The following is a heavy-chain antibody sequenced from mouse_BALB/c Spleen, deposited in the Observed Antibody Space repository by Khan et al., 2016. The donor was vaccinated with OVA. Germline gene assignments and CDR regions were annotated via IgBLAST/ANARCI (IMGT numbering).Heavy chain of an antibody. CDR3: ARRRGGYYFDY. V-gene: IGHV1-4*02. J-gene: IGHJ2*01. CDR1: GYTFTSYT. Sequence: VQLQESAPELARPGASVKMSCKASGYTFTSYTMHWVKQRPGQGLEWIGYISPRSGYTDYNQKFKDKTTLSVDKSSSTAYIQLSGLTSEDSAVYYCARRRGGYYFDYWGQGTTLTVSS. CDR2: ISPRSGYT.